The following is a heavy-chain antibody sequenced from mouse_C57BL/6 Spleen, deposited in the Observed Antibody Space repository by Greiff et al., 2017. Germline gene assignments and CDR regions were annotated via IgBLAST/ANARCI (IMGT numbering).Heavy chain of an antibody. CDR1: GFTFSSYA. V-gene: IGHV5-9-1*02. D-gene: IGHD1-1*01. CDR2: ISSGGDYI. CDR3: TREGNYGSSLYYFDY. Sequence: EVKLMESGEGLVKPGGSLKLSCAASGFTFSSYAMSWVRQTPEKRLEWVAYISSGGDYIYYADTVKGRFTISRDNARNTLYLQMSSLKSEDTAMYYCTREGNYGSSLYYFDYWGQGTTRTVSS. J-gene: IGHJ2*01.